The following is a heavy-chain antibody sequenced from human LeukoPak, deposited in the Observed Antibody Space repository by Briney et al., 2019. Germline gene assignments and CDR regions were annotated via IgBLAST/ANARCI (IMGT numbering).Heavy chain of an antibody. Sequence: ASVRVSCKTSGYTFTNYDYNWGRQATGQGLEWMGWMNPNSGNTDYAQKVQGRVTMTRNTSKSTAYMELSSLRSEDTAVYYCARPHCSSTDCHPPEWFDPWGQGTLVTVSS. CDR2: MNPNSGNT. J-gene: IGHJ5*02. D-gene: IGHD2-2*01. CDR3: ARPHCSSTDCHPPEWFDP. V-gene: IGHV1-8*01. CDR1: GYTFTNYD.